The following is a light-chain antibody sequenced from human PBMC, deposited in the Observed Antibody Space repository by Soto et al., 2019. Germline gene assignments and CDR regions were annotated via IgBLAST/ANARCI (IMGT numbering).Light chain of an antibody. CDR3: SSSTSSNTFV. J-gene: IGLJ1*01. V-gene: IGLV2-14*01. Sequence: QSALTQPASVSGAPGQSITISCTGTNSDVNYVSWHQQHPGKAPKLMIYEVINRSSGVSTRFSGSKSGNTASLTISGLQAEDGADYYCSSSTSSNTFVFGTGTKVTLL. CDR1: NSDVNY. CDR2: EVI.